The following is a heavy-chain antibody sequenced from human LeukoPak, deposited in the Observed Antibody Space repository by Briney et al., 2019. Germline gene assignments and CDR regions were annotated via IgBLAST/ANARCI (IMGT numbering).Heavy chain of an antibody. J-gene: IGHJ6*03. CDR1: GYSFTSYW. Sequence: GESLKISCKGSGYSFTSYWIGWVRQMPGKGLEWMGIIYPGDSDTRYSPSFQGQVTISADKSISTAYLQWSSLKASDTAMYYCAREIHPRSGVRGVIISHHTNYYYYMDVWGKGTTVTVSS. V-gene: IGHV5-51*01. CDR3: AREIHPRSGVRGVIISHHTNYYYYMDV. D-gene: IGHD3-10*01. CDR2: IYPGDSDT.